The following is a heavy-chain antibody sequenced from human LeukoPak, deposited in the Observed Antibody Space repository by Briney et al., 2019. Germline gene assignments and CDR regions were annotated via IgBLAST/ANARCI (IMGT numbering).Heavy chain of an antibody. V-gene: IGHV1-2*02. CDR2: INPNTGGT. J-gene: IGHJ3*01. Sequence: ASVTVSFKPSVYIFTDYYIHWVRQAPGQGGEGMGWINPNTGGTNYAQDFQGRVTMTRDTDVTTAYMELRSLRSDDTAVYFCARERESGRSDAFDFWGQGTMVTVSS. CDR1: VYIFTDYY. D-gene: IGHD3-10*01. CDR3: ARERESGRSDAFDF.